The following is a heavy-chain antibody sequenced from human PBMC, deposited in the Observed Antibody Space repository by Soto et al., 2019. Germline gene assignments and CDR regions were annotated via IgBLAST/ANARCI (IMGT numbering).Heavy chain of an antibody. CDR3: ARVEYSHQPPPGFDY. Sequence: GGSLRLSCAASGFSFSSYWMHWVRQAPGKGLVWVSRINGDGSSIGYADSVKGRFTISRDNAKNTLYLQMNSLGAEDTAVYYWARVEYSHQPPPGFDYLGQGTLGT. V-gene: IGHV3-74*01. CDR1: GFSFSSYW. J-gene: IGHJ4*02. D-gene: IGHD4-4*01. CDR2: INGDGSSI.